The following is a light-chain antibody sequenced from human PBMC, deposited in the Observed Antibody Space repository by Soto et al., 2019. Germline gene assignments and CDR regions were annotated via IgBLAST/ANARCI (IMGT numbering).Light chain of an antibody. V-gene: IGKV1-33*01. Sequence: DIQMTQSPSSLSASVGDRVTITCQAIQDINKFLNWYQQKPGKAPKLLIYDASNLEAGVPSRFSGSGSGTDFTLTITSLQPDDIATYYCQHYDNLPPTISFGPGTKVDIK. CDR3: QHYDNLPPTIS. CDR2: DAS. CDR1: QDINKF. J-gene: IGKJ3*01.